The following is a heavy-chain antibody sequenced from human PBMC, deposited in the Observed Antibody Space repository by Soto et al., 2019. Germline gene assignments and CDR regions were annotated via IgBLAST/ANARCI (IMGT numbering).Heavy chain of an antibody. J-gene: IGHJ4*02. D-gene: IGHD2-15*01. Sequence: PSETLSLTCTVSGGSISSGGYYWSWIRQHPGKGLEWIGYIYYSGSTYYNPSLKSRVTISVDTSKNQFSLKLSSVTAADTAVYYCARGGVFNCGGGSCFFGLFDSGGKGTLVTVS. V-gene: IGHV4-31*03. CDR3: ARGGVFNCGGGSCFFGLFDS. CDR2: IYYSGST. CDR1: GGSISSGGYY.